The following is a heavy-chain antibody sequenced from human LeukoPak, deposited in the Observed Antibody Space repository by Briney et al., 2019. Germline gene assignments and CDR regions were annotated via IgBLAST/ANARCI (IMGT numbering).Heavy chain of an antibody. J-gene: IGHJ6*03. CDR2: ISSSGSTI. CDR3: ARDIAMVLSYYYYYMDV. CDR1: GFTFSSYG. D-gene: IGHD5-18*01. V-gene: IGHV3-48*04. Sequence: GGSLRLSCAASGFTFSSYGMSWVRQAPGKGLEWVSYISSSGSTIYYADSVKGRFTISRDNAKNSLYLQMNSLRAEDTAVYYCARDIAMVLSYYYYYMDVWGKGTTVTISS.